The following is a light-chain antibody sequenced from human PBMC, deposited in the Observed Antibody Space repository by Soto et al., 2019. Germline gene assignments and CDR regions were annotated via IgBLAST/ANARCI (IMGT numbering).Light chain of an antibody. CDR2: EGS. Sequence: QSVLTQPASVSGSPGQSITISCTGTSSDVGCYNLVSWYQQHPGKAPKLMIYEGSKRPSGVSNRFSGSKSGNTASLTISGLQAEDEADYYCCSYAGSSRVFGGGTKLTVL. CDR1: SSDVGCYNL. CDR3: CSYAGSSRV. V-gene: IGLV2-23*01. J-gene: IGLJ3*02.